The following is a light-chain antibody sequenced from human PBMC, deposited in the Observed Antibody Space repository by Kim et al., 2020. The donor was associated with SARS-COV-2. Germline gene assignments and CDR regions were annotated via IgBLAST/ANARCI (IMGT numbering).Light chain of an antibody. V-gene: IGKV1-39*01. CDR3: QQTYAFPPT. J-gene: IGKJ2*01. CDR1: QIISTY. Sequence: SASVGDRVTISCRTTQIISTYLNWYQPKSGEAPQLLINGASTLQSGVPSRFSGSGSGTDFALTISSLQPEDFATYYCQQTYAFPPTFGQGTKLEI. CDR2: GAS.